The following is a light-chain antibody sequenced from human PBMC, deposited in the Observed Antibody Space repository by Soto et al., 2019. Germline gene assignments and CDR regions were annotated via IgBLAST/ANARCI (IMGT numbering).Light chain of an antibody. CDR1: SSNIGGNT. CDR3: ATWYDSLHGRV. V-gene: IGLV1-44*01. J-gene: IGLJ3*02. CDR2: ATK. Sequence: QSVLTQPPSASGTHGQRVTISCSGSSSNIGGNTVNWYQQLPGTAPKLLMFATKARPSAVPDRFSASKSGTSASLAINGLQSDAEADYYCATWYDSLHGRVFGGETK.